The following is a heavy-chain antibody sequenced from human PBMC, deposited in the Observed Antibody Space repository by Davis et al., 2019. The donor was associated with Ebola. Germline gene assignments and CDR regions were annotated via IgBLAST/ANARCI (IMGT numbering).Heavy chain of an antibody. D-gene: IGHD1-7*01. CDR3: ATRFSNSDGALDI. V-gene: IGHV3-33*03. Sequence: GGSLRLSCAASGFTFSRYAMTWARQAPGKGLEWVGLIWYDGSVKYYADSVKGRFTISRDNSKDSAYLQLTTLSVEDTAVYYCATRFSNSDGALDIWGRGTLVTVSS. CDR1: GFTFSRYA. CDR2: IWYDGSVK. J-gene: IGHJ3*02.